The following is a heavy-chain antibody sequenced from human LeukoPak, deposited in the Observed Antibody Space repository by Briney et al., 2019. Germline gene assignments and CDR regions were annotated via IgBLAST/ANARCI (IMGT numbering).Heavy chain of an antibody. Sequence: ASVKVSCKASGYTFTSYGISWVRQAPGQGLEWMGWISAYNGNTNYAQKLQGRVTMTRGMSTSTVYMELSSLRSEDTAVYYCATGETYYYGSGELIYWGQGTLVTVSS. V-gene: IGHV1-18*01. CDR3: ATGETYYYGSGELIY. CDR1: GYTFTSYG. CDR2: ISAYNGNT. D-gene: IGHD3-10*01. J-gene: IGHJ4*02.